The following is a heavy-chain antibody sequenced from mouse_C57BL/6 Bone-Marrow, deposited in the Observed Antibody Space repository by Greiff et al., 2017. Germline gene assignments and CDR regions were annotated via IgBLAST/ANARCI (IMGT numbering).Heavy chain of an antibody. J-gene: IGHJ2*01. D-gene: IGHD1-1*01. CDR2: IDPSDSYT. CDR1: GYTFTSYW. V-gene: IGHV1-69*01. CDR3: AREGSTTVVAHFDY. Sequence: QVQLQQPGAELVMPGASVKLSCKASGYTFTSYWMHWVKQRPGQGLEWIGEIDPSDSYTNYNQKFKGKSTLTVDKSSSTAYMQLSSLTSEDSAVYYCAREGSTTVVAHFDYWGQGTTLTVSS.